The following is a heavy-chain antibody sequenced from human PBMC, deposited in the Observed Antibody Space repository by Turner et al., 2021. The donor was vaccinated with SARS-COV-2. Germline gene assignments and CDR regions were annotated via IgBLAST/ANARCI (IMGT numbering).Heavy chain of an antibody. CDR1: GYTLTELS. CDR3: ATGVAVAGTPSDYYYYYGMDV. D-gene: IGHD6-19*01. J-gene: IGHJ6*02. CDR2: FDPEDGET. V-gene: IGHV1-24*01. Sequence: QVQRVQSGAEVKKPGASVKVSCKVSGYTLTELSMHLVRQAPGKGLEWMGGFDPEDGETIYAQKFQGRVTMTEDTSTDTAYMELSSLRSEDTAVYYCATGVAVAGTPSDYYYYYGMDVWGQGTTVTVSS.